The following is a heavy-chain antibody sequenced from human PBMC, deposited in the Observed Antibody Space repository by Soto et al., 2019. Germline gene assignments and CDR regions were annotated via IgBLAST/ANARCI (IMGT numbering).Heavy chain of an antibody. J-gene: IGHJ4*02. V-gene: IGHV3-30*18. CDR3: AKGPYSSGRYGFDH. CDR1: GLAFSSYS. CDR2: ISYDGSSE. Sequence: VQLEESGGGVVQPGRSLRLSCGVSGLAFSSYSMYWVRQAPGKGLEWVSVISYDGSSEQYANSVKGRFTISRDNSRETFFLQMNSLRVEDTAVYYCAKGPYSSGRYGFDHWGQGTLVNVSS. D-gene: IGHD6-19*01.